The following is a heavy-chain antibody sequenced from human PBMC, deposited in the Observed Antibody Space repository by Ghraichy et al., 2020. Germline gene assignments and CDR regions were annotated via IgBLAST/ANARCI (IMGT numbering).Heavy chain of an antibody. CDR3: AKGGNCSTTSCLGFDA. Sequence: GESLNISCAASGFSFNTFAMDWVRQAPGKGLEWVALIASDGNGEFYADSVKDRFTVSRDNSKNTLFLQINSLTPEDTAVYYCAKGGNCSTTSCLGFDAWGHGTPVTVSS. CDR2: IASDGNGE. V-gene: IGHV3-30*18. CDR1: GFSFNTFA. J-gene: IGHJ4*01. D-gene: IGHD2-2*01.